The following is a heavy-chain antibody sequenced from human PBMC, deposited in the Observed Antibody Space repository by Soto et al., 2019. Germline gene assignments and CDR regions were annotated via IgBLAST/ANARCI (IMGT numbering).Heavy chain of an antibody. Sequence: QVQLVQSGAEVKKPGASVKVSCKASGYTFTNYAISWVRQAPGQGLEWMGWISAYNGNTNYAQKPQGRVTRTTDQSTSPASMDLRSLRSDDTAVYYCASAWFGDFVYYFDYWGQGTLVTVSS. V-gene: IGHV1-18*01. CDR3: ASAWFGDFVYYFDY. J-gene: IGHJ4*02. CDR1: GYTFTNYA. CDR2: ISAYNGNT. D-gene: IGHD3-10*01.